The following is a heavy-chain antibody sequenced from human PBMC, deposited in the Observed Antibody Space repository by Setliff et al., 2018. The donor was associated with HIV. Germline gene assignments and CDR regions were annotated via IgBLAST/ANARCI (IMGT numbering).Heavy chain of an antibody. J-gene: IGHJ4*02. CDR3: ASGVRDNSGWSSYYFDY. CDR2: VTHSGRT. D-gene: IGHD6-19*01. CDR1: GGSFSGYY. Sequence: SETLSLTCAVYGGSFSGYYWSWIRQPPGKGLEWIGEVTHSGRTNYNPSLESRVTTSVDKSKKQFSLRLTSVTAADTAVYYCASGVRDNSGWSSYYFDYWGQGTLVTSPQ. V-gene: IGHV4-34*01.